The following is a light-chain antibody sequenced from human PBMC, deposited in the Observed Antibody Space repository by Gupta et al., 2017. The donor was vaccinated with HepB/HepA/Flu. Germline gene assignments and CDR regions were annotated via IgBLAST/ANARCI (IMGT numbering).Light chain of an antibody. V-gene: IGLV1-40*01. CDR2: TNN. J-gene: IGLJ3*02. CDR1: SSNIGAGYH. CDR3: QSYDNSLSGSV. Sequence: QSVLTQPPAVSGAPGQRVTISCTGTSSNIGAGYHVHWYQQFPGTVPTLLIHTNNNRPPGVPARFSGSKSGASASLAITGLQAEDEAHYYCQSYDNSLSGSVFGGGTTVTVL.